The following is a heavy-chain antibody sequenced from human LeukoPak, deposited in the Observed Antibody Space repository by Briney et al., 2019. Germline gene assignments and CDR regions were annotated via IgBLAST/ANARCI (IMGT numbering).Heavy chain of an antibody. CDR1: GGSISSYY. Sequence: PSETLSLTCTVSGGSISSYYWSWIRQPAGKGLEWIGRIYTSGSTNYNPSLKSRVTISVDTSKNQFSLKLNSVTASATAVSYLAGDFGSPGGSGGWFDPWGQGTLVTVSS. CDR3: AGDFGSPGGSGGWFDP. J-gene: IGHJ5*02. CDR2: IYTSGST. V-gene: IGHV4-4*07. D-gene: IGHD6-19*01.